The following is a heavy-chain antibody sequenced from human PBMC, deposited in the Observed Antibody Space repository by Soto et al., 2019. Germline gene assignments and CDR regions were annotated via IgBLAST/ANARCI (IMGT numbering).Heavy chain of an antibody. Sequence: QLQLRESGPGLVKPSETLSLTCTVSGGSISGSTYYWGWIRQPPGKGLEWIGSIYYSGNTYYNPSLKSRVTISVDTSKNQFSLKLSSVTAAETAVYYCARHGSNSGSYSEYFQHWGQGTLVTVSS. CDR3: ARHGSNSGSYSEYFQH. CDR1: GGSISGSTYY. D-gene: IGHD1-26*01. J-gene: IGHJ1*01. CDR2: IYYSGNT. V-gene: IGHV4-39*01.